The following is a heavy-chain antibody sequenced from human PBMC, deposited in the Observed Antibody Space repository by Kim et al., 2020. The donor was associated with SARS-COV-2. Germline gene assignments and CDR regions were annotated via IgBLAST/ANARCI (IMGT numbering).Heavy chain of an antibody. D-gene: IGHD3-22*01. CDR1: GFTFSSYA. CDR2: ISYDGSNE. J-gene: IGHJ4*02. V-gene: IGHV3-30*04. CDR3: ASPRSLYYYDRTFDY. Sequence: GGSLRLSCAASGFTFSSYAMHWVRQAPGKGLEWVAVISYDGSNEYYADSVKGRFTISRDNSKNTLYLQMNSLRAEDTAVYYCASPRSLYYYDRTFDYWGQGTLVTVSS.